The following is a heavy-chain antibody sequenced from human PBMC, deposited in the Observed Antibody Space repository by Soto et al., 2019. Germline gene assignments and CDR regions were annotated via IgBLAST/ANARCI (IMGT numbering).Heavy chain of an antibody. D-gene: IGHD4-17*01. J-gene: IGHJ2*01. CDR2: IRTKANRCTT. V-gene: IGHV3-72*01. CDR3: AREATVTTSYWYSDL. CDR1: VFTCSEHY. Sequence: EVQLVESGGGWVQPGDSLRLSCAAAVFTCSEHYMAWVRQSPGKGLEWVGRIRTKANRCTTEYAASVKGRFTISRDDSNIALYLQMNSLKTEDTDVYYCAREATVTTSYWYSDLGGRGTLVTVSS.